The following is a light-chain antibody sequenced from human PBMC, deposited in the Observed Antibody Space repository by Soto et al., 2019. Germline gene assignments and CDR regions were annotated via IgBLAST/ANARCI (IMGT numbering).Light chain of an antibody. Sequence: QSVLTQPPSVSGAPGQRVTISFTGSSSNIGAGYDVHWYQQLPGTAPKLLIYGNSNRPSGVPDRFSGSKSGTSASLAITGLQAEDEADDYCQSYDSSLSGYVVFGGGTKLTVL. CDR1: SSNIGAGYD. CDR3: QSYDSSLSGYVV. CDR2: GNS. J-gene: IGLJ2*01. V-gene: IGLV1-40*01.